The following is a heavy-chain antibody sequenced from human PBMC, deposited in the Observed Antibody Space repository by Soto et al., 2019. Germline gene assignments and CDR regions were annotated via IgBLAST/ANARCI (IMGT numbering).Heavy chain of an antibody. J-gene: IGHJ4*02. V-gene: IGHV3-21*01. CDR1: GFTFNTHS. D-gene: IGHD2-8*01. Sequence: PGGSLRLSCVASGFTFNTHSMSWVRQAPGKGLEWVSSISSGGTSKYYADSVKGRCTISRDNAENSLYLQMSSLRAEDTAVYYCARRHCTNGVCPFDYWGQGILVTVSS. CDR2: ISSGGTSK. CDR3: ARRHCTNGVCPFDY.